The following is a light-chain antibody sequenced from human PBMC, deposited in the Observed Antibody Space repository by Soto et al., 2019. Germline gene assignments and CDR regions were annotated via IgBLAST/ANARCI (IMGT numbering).Light chain of an antibody. J-gene: IGKJ4*01. V-gene: IGKV3-20*01. CDR2: GAS. CDR1: QSVNSLY. Sequence: IVLTQSPGTLSLSPGEGATLSCRASQSVNSLYFAWYQQKPGQAPRLLIYGASSRATVIPDRFSGSGSGTDFTLTISRLEPEDFAVYYCQYYSGSQTFGGGTKVEIK. CDR3: QYYSGSQT.